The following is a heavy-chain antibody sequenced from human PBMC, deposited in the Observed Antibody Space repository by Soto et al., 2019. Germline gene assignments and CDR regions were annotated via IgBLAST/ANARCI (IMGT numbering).Heavy chain of an antibody. J-gene: IGHJ4*02. CDR2: ITGSGREG. CDR1: AFSSSTFD. V-gene: IGHV3-23*01. CDR3: AKDRAESDDFGDDWDPFDY. Sequence: PGESLRLSCLVSAFSSSTFDMSWVRQPPGKGLEWVSRITGSGREGYYADSVRGRFTISRDNSRNTPLLQMNSLRDDDTAVYFCAKDRAESDDFGDDWDPFDYWGRGTQVTVSS. D-gene: IGHD4-17*01.